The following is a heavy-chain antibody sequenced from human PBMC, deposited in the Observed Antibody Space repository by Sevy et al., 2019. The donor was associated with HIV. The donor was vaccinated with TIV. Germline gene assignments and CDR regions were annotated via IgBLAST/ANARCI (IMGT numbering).Heavy chain of an antibody. CDR1: GYTFTNYW. D-gene: IGHD5-12*01. CDR3: VRHPGVATLYFDY. Sequence: GESLKISCKGSGYTFTNYWIGWVRQMPGKGLEWMGIIYPGDSDTRYSPSFQDQVTISADKSISTAYLQWSSLKASDTAIYYCVRHPGVATLYFDYWGQGILVTVSS. J-gene: IGHJ4*02. CDR2: IYPGDSDT. V-gene: IGHV5-51*01.